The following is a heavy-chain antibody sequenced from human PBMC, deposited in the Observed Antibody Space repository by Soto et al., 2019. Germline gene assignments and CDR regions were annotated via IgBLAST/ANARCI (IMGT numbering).Heavy chain of an antibody. J-gene: IGHJ6*03. D-gene: IGHD3-3*01. Sequence: GASVKVSCKASGYTFTSYAMHWVRQAPGQRLEWMGWINAGNGNTKYSQKFQGRVTITRDTSASTAYMELSSLRSEDTAVYYCAGGTDYTTSPPYRGVGGKGTRLTFPS. CDR2: INAGNGNT. CDR1: GYTFTSYA. CDR3: AGGTDYTTSPPYRGV. V-gene: IGHV1-3*01.